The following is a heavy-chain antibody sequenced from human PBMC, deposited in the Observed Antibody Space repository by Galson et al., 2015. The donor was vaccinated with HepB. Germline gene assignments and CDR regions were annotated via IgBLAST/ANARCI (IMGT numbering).Heavy chain of an antibody. CDR1: GFTFSSYA. D-gene: IGHD6-19*01. J-gene: IGHJ4*02. CDR3: ARDHGGGWYPGY. Sequence: SLRLSCAASGFTFSSYAMHWVRQAPGKGLEWVAVISYDGSNKYYADSVKGRFTISRDNSKNTLYLQMNSLRAEDTAVYYCARDHGGGWYPGYWGQGTLVTVSS. V-gene: IGHV3-30-3*01. CDR2: ISYDGSNK.